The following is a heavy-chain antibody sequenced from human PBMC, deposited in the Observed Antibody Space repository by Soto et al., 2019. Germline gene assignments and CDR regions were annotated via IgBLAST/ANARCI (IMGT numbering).Heavy chain of an antibody. CDR3: ARFGYSYGYYFDY. J-gene: IGHJ4*02. CDR2: IYTSGST. D-gene: IGHD5-18*01. Sequence: PSETLSLTCTVSGGSIGSYYWSWIRQPAGKGLEWIGRIYTSGSTNYNPSLKSRVTMSVDTSKNQFSLKLSSVTAADTAVYYCARFGYSYGYYFDYWGQGTLVTVSS. CDR1: GGSIGSYY. V-gene: IGHV4-4*07.